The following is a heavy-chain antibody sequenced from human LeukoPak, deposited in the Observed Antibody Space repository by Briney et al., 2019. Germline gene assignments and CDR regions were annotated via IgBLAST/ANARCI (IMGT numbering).Heavy chain of an antibody. CDR2: IKSKTNGGTT. Sequence: KPGGSLRLSCAASGFTFNNAWMSWVRQAPGKGLEWLGRIKSKTNGGTTDYAAPVKDRFTISRDDSKNMLYLQMNSLKTEDTAVYYCAIFPYYYDSSGYYRGGWGQGTLVTVSS. J-gene: IGHJ4*02. CDR3: AIFPYYYDSSGYYRGG. CDR1: GFTFNNAW. V-gene: IGHV3-15*01. D-gene: IGHD3-22*01.